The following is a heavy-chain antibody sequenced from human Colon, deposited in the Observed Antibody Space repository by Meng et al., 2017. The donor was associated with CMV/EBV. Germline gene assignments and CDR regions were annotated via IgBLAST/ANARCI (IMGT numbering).Heavy chain of an antibody. D-gene: IGHD2/OR15-2a*01. V-gene: IGHV4-39*07. Sequence: SETLSLTCTVSGGSISSTIFYWGWIRQSPGKGLEWIGTIHYSGTTYYNPSLKSRLTISVDTSKNQFSLKLSSVTAADTAVYYCARIVLSGKGSFDNWGQGTLVTVSS. CDR2: IHYSGTT. CDR3: ARIVLSGKGSFDN. J-gene: IGHJ4*02. CDR1: GGSISSTIFY.